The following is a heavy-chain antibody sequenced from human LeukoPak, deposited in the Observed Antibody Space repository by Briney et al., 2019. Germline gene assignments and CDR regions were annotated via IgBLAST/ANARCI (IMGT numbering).Heavy chain of an antibody. CDR2: INHSGST. CDR3: ARGAGGSYWYYYGMDV. V-gene: IGHV4-39*07. J-gene: IGHJ6*02. D-gene: IGHD1-26*01. Sequence: ASETLSLTCTVSGGSISSSSYYWSWIRQPPGEGLEWIGEINHSGSTNYNPSLKSRVTISVDTSKNQFSLKLSSVTAADTAVYYCARGAGGSYWYYYGMDVWGQGTTVTVSS. CDR1: GGSISSSSYY.